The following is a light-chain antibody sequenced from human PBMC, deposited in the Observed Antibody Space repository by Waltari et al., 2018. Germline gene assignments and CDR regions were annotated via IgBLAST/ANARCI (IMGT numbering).Light chain of an antibody. J-gene: IGLJ2*01. CDR3: SSYTNTNTFVL. CDR1: RTDIGAYNY. Sequence: QSALTQPASVSGSPGQSITISCIGTRTDIGAYNYVPWYQQYPGKAPQLMIFDVSKRPSGVSDRFSASKSANTASLTISGLQAEDEADYYCSSYTNTNTFVLFGGGTKVTVL. V-gene: IGLV2-14*03. CDR2: DVS.